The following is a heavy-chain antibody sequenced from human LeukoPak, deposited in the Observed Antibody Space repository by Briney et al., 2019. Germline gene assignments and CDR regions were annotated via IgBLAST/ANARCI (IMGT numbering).Heavy chain of an antibody. CDR1: GYTFTSYD. V-gene: IGHV1-8*01. CDR2: MNPNSGNT. Sequence: ASVKVSCKASGYTFTSYDINWVRQATGQGLEWMGWMNPNSGNTGYAQKFQGRVTMTRNTSISTAYMELSSLRSEDTAVYYCARGVVRYFDWLRARPWYFDLWGRGTLVTVSS. CDR3: ARGVVRYFDWLRARPWYFDL. J-gene: IGHJ2*01. D-gene: IGHD3-9*01.